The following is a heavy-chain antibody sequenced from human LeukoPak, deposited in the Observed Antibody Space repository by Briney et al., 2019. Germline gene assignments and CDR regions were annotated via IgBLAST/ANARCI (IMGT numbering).Heavy chain of an antibody. CDR2: IYASGGTT. CDR1: GFTFDDFA. D-gene: IGHD5-24*01. Sequence: PGGSLRLSCEASGFTFDDFAMNWVRQAPGKGLQWVSLIYASGGTTKYADSVKGRFTISRDNSKNTLYLQMNSLRVEDTAVYYCAKDSIRDGYNSYDYWSQGTLVTVSS. J-gene: IGHJ4*02. V-gene: IGHV3-23*01. CDR3: AKDSIRDGYNSYDY.